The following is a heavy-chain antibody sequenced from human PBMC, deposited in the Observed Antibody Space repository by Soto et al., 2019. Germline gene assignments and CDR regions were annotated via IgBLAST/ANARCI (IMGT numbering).Heavy chain of an antibody. CDR3: ARGMTTVTTFDY. Sequence: QLQLQESGSGLVKPSQTLSLTCAVSGGSISSGGYSWSWIRQPPGKGLEWIGYIYHSGSTYYNPSLKSRVXIXVYXSKNQLSLKLSSVTAADTAVYYCARGMTTVTTFDYWGQGTLVTVSS. D-gene: IGHD4-17*01. CDR1: GGSISSGGYS. V-gene: IGHV4-30-2*01. J-gene: IGHJ4*02. CDR2: IYHSGST.